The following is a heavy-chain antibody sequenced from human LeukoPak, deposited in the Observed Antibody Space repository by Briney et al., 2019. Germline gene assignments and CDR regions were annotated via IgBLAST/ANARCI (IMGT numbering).Heavy chain of an antibody. Sequence: SETLSLTCTVSGGSISSYYWSWIRQPAGKGLEWIGLIYTSGTTNYNPSLESRVTMSVDTSKNQFSLNLSSVTAADTAVYYCARNLYCSPTSCYDFDCWGQGALVTVSS. D-gene: IGHD2-2*01. CDR2: IYTSGTT. CDR3: ARNLYCSPTSCYDFDC. CDR1: GGSISSYY. V-gene: IGHV4-4*07. J-gene: IGHJ4*02.